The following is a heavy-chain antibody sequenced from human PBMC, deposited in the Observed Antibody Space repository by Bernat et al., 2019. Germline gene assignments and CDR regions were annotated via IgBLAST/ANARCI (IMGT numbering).Heavy chain of an antibody. V-gene: IGHV3-30*03. CDR3: ARGYSGYATDY. CDR1: GFTFSTYG. D-gene: IGHD5-12*01. Sequence: VQLVESGGGLVKPGGSLRLSCAASGFTFSTYGMHWVRQAPGKGLEWVAVISYDGSNKYYADSVKGRFTISRDNSKNTLYLQMNSLRAEDTAVYYCARGYSGYATDYWGQGTLVTVSS. J-gene: IGHJ4*02. CDR2: ISYDGSNK.